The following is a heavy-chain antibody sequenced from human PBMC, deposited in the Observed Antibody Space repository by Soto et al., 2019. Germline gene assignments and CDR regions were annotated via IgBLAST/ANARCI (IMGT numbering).Heavy chain of an antibody. J-gene: IGHJ6*02. CDR3: ARIEATGRGWDV. CDR1: GFTFSSYC. V-gene: IGHV3-7*01. Sequence: EVQLVESGGGLVQPGGSLRLSCVDSGFTFSSYCMSWVRQAPVKGLEWVGNIKQDGSEENYVDSLKGRFTISRDNAKNSRYLQMISLRAEDTAVYYCARIEATGRGWDVWGQGTTVVVSS. CDR2: IKQDGSEE. D-gene: IGHD1-1*01.